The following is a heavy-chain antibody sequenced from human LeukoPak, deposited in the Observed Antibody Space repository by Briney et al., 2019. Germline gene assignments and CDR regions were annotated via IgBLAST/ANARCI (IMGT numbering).Heavy chain of an antibody. V-gene: IGHV3-53*01. CDR3: ARDLRHSTHDYYYGMDV. D-gene: IGHD2-15*01. CDR1: GFTVSSNY. Sequence: GGSLRLSCAASGFTVSSNYMSWVRQAPGKGLEWVSVIYSGGSTYYADSVKGRFTISRDNSKNTLYLQMNSLRAEDTAIYYCARDLRHSTHDYYYGMDVWGQGTTVTVSS. CDR2: IYSGGST. J-gene: IGHJ6*02.